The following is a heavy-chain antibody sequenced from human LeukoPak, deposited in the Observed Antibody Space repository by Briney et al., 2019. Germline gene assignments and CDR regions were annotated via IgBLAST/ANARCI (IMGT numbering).Heavy chain of an antibody. CDR1: GFTFRSYS. CDR3: AREFVLLYFEGYMDV. Sequence: GGSLRLSCAASGFTFRSYSMNWVRQAPGKGLEWLSYIRSGGGNIYYADSVKGRFTVSRDNAKNLLYLQMNRLRAEDTAVYYCAREFVLLYFEGYMDVWGKGTTVTVSS. V-gene: IGHV3-48*01. CDR2: IRSGGGNI. J-gene: IGHJ6*03. D-gene: IGHD3-9*01.